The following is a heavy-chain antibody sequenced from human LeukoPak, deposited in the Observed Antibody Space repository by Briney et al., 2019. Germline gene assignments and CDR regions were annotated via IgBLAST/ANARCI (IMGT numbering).Heavy chain of an antibody. V-gene: IGHV3-74*01. CDR1: GFTFSSYW. CDR2: INSDGSGT. J-gene: IGHJ3*02. CDR3: ARTTSMNYVGDAFHI. Sequence: GGSLRLSCAASGFTFSSYWFHWVRQAPGKGLVWVSRINSDGSGTTYADSVKGRFTISRDNAKSTLFRQMNSLRAEDTALYYCARTTSMNYVGDAFHIWGQGTMVTVSS. D-gene: IGHD1-7*01.